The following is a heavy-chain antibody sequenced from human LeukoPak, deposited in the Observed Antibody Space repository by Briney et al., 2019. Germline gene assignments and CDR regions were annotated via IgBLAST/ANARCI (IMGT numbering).Heavy chain of an antibody. D-gene: IGHD6-13*01. Sequence: ASVKVSCKASGYTFTTHDINWVRQATGQGLEWLGWMSPNSGVTGYAQKFQGRVTMTSDSSISTAYMELSSLRSEDTAVYYCARDRRIHEDIAAPGNYFDYWGQGTLVTVSS. CDR2: MSPNSGVT. CDR3: ARDRRIHEDIAAPGNYFDY. V-gene: IGHV1-8*01. J-gene: IGHJ4*02. CDR1: GYTFTTHD.